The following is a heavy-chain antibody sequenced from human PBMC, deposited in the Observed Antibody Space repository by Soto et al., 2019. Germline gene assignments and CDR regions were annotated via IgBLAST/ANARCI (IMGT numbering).Heavy chain of an antibody. J-gene: IGHJ6*02. CDR3: ARGITGTTRYYYHGMDV. CDR2: INHSGST. D-gene: IGHD1-7*01. CDR1: GGSFSGYY. Sequence: SETLSLTCAVYGGSFSGYYWSWIRQPPGKGLEWIGEINHSGSTNYNPSLKSRVTISVDTSKNQFSLKLSSVTAADTAVYYCARGITGTTRYYYHGMDVWGQGTTVTVSS. V-gene: IGHV4-34*01.